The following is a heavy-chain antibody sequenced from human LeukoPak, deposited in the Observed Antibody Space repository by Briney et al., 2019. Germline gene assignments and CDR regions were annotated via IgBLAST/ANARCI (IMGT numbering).Heavy chain of an antibody. CDR1: GGPFSSYA. V-gene: IGHV1-69*05. J-gene: IGHJ4*02. D-gene: IGHD3-10*01. Sequence: GSAVKISCKASGGPFSSYAISWVRQAPGQGLEWMGRIIPIFGTANYAQKFQGRVTITTDESTSTAYMELSSPRSEDTSVSYCARDPFMVRGVITTAYFDYWGQGTLVTVSS. CDR2: IIPIFGTA. CDR3: ARDPFMVRGVITTAYFDY.